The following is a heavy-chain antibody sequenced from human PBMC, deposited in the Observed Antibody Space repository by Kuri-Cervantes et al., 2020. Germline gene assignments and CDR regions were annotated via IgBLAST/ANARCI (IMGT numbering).Heavy chain of an antibody. J-gene: IGHJ4*02. Sequence: GESLKISCAASGFTFSSYGMHWVRQAPGKGLEWVAVIWYDGSNKYYADSVKGRFTISRDNSKNTLYLQMNSLRAEDTAVYYCAKVSGKASPFDYWGQGTLVTVSS. CDR3: AKVSGKASPFDY. V-gene: IGHV3-30*02. CDR2: IWYDGSNK. CDR1: GFTFSSYG. D-gene: IGHD4-23*01.